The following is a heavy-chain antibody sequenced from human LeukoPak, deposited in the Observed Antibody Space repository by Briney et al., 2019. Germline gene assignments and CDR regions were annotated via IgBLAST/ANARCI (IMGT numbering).Heavy chain of an antibody. V-gene: IGHV4-4*02. Sequence: SSETLSLTCAASGGSITSDNWWRWVRQPPGKGLEWIGAIYHSGSTDYNPSLKSRVTISVDKSKNQFPLKLSSVTAADTAVYLGARDRYGMGVWGQGTTVTVSS. CDR2: IYHSGST. CDR1: GGSITSDNW. CDR3: ARDRYGMGV. J-gene: IGHJ6*02.